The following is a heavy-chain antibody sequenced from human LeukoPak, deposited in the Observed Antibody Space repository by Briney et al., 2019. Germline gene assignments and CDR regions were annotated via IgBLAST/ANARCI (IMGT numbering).Heavy chain of an antibody. Sequence: PGGSLRLSCAASGFTFSTYSMNWVRQAPGEGLEWVSSISNSTFIYYADSVKGRFTISRDNSKNTLYLQMNSLRAEDTAVYYCAKETYSNFESDYWGQGTLVTVSS. CDR3: AKETYSNFESDY. J-gene: IGHJ4*02. D-gene: IGHD4-11*01. CDR2: ISNSTFI. V-gene: IGHV3-21*04. CDR1: GFTFSTYS.